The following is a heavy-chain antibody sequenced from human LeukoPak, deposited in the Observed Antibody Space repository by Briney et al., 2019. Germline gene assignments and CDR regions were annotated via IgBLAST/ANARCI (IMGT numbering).Heavy chain of an antibody. CDR1: GFTFSSYA. J-gene: IGHJ4*02. CDR3: AREVTSIVGAIGH. V-gene: IGHV3-48*03. D-gene: IGHD1-26*01. CDR2: ISSSGSTI. Sequence: PGGSLRLSCAASGFTFSSYAMSWVRQAPGKGLEWVSYISSSGSTIYYTDSVKGRFTISRDNAKNSLYLQMNSLRAEDTAVYYCAREVTSIVGAIGHWGQGTLVTVSS.